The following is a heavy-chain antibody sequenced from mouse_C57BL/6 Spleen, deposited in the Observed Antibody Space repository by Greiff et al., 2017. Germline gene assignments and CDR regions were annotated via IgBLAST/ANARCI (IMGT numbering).Heavy chain of an antibody. CDR1: GYAFSSSW. CDR2: IYPGDGDT. D-gene: IGHD2-2*01. J-gene: IGHJ2*01. CDR3: ANGYSFDY. Sequence: VKLMESGPELVKPGASVKISCKASGYAFSSSWMNWVKQRPGKGLEWIGRIYPGDGDTNYNGKFKGKATLTAAKSSSTAYMQLSSLTSEDSAVYFCANGYSFDYWGQGTTLTVSS. V-gene: IGHV1-82*01.